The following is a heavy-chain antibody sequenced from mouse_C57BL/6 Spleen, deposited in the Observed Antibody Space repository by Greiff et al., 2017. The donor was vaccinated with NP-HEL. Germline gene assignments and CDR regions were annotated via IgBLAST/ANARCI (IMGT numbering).Heavy chain of an antibody. V-gene: IGHV3-6*01. CDR2: ISYDGSN. CDR1: GYSITSGYY. Sequence: QLQESGPGLVKPSQSLSLTCSVTGYSITSGYYWNWIRQFPGNKLEWMGYISYDGSNNYNPSLKNRISITRDTSKNQFFLKLNSVTTEDTATYYCARTYYGSSPYFDYWGQGTTLTVSS. D-gene: IGHD1-1*01. CDR3: ARTYYGSSPYFDY. J-gene: IGHJ2*01.